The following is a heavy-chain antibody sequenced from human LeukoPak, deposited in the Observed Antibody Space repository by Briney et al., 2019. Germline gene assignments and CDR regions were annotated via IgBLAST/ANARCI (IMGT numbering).Heavy chain of an antibody. V-gene: IGHV4-59*01. CDR3: ARVSGYDWESFYDY. CDR2: IYHDGRI. J-gene: IGHJ4*02. CDR1: GGSISTYY. D-gene: IGHD5-12*01. Sequence: SETLSLTCTVSGGSISTYYWGWIRQPPGKGLEWIGSIYHDGRIDYNPSLKSRVTISRDTSNDQFSLKLNSVTAADTAVYYCARVSGYDWESFYDYWGQGTLVTVSS.